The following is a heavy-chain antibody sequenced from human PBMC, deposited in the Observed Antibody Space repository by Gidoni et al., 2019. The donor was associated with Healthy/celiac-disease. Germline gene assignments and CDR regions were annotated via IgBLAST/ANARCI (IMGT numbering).Heavy chain of an antibody. Sequence: QVQLVESGGGVVQPGRSLRLYCAASGFTFSSYGMHWVRPAPGKGLEWVAVISYDGSNKYYADSVKGRFTISRDNSKNTLYLQMNRLRAEDTAVYYCAKDPEGEWFGELFGAFDIWGQGTMVTVSS. J-gene: IGHJ3*02. V-gene: IGHV3-30*18. CDR3: AKDPEGEWFGELFGAFDI. CDR2: ISYDGSNK. CDR1: GFTFSSYG. D-gene: IGHD3-10*01.